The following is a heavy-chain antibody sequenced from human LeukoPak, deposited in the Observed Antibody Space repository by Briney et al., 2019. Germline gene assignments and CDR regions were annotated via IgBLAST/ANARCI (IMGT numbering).Heavy chain of an antibody. CDR3: ARDYSRYSSGRPNWFDP. CDR2: IWYDGSNK. V-gene: IGHV3-33*01. Sequence: GRSLRLSCAASGFTFSSYGMHWVRQAPGKGLEWVAVIWYDGSNKYYADTVKGRFTISRDNSKNTLYLQMNSLRAEDTAVYYCARDYSRYSSGRPNWFDPWGQGTLVTVSS. J-gene: IGHJ5*02. D-gene: IGHD6-19*01. CDR1: GFTFSSYG.